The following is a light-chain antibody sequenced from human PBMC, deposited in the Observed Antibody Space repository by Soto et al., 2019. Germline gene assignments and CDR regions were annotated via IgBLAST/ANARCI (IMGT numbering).Light chain of an antibody. CDR3: QSYDSSLSALYV. J-gene: IGLJ1*01. Sequence: QSVLTQPHSVSGAPGQRVTISCTGSSSNIGAGYDVHGYQQLPGTAPKHLIYGNSNRPSGVPDRFSGSKSGTSASLAITGLQAEDEADYYCQSYDSSLSALYVFGTGTKVTVL. V-gene: IGLV1-40*01. CDR2: GNS. CDR1: SSNIGAGYD.